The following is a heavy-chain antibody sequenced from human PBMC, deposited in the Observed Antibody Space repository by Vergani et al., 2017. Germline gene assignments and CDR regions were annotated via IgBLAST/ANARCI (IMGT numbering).Heavy chain of an antibody. Sequence: QVHLVESGGGVVQPGRSLRLSCVVSGFTSSYYGLHWVRPAPGKGLEWVAVISYDGTQKYYADSVKGRFTISRDNSKSTLYLQMNSLRTVDTAVYYCATKSCGTPGCQIGYFREWGQGTLVTVSS. J-gene: IGHJ1*01. CDR3: ATKSCGTPGCQIGYFRE. V-gene: IGHV3-30*03. D-gene: IGHD1-1*01. CDR1: GFTSSYYG. CDR2: ISYDGTQK.